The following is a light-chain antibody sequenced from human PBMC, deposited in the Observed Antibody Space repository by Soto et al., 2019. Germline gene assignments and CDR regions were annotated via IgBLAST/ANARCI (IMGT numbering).Light chain of an antibody. V-gene: IGKV1-9*01. J-gene: IGKJ4*01. Sequence: DIQLTQSPSFLSASVGDRVTITCRASQGISSYLAWYQLKPGKAPKVLIYAASTLQSGVPSRFSGSGYGTEFTLTISSLQPEDFATYYCHQLNSYPLTFGGGTTVES. CDR1: QGISSY. CDR2: AAS. CDR3: HQLNSYPLT.